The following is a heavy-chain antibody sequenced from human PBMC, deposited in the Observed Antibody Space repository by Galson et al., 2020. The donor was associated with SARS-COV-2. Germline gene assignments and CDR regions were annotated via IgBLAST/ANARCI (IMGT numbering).Heavy chain of an antibody. CDR1: NFNFSSYG. CDR3: ARNPVPGTGGDWFDT. D-gene: IGHD6-19*01. CDR2: LWFDETYK. J-gene: IGHJ5*02. V-gene: IGHV3-33*01. Sequence: GGSLRLSCAASNFNFSSYGMHWVRQAPGKGLEWVALLWFDETYKYYADSVKGRFTISRDTSKNTLYLEMDSLRAEDTAIYYCARNPVPGTGGDWFDTWGQGTLVTVSS.